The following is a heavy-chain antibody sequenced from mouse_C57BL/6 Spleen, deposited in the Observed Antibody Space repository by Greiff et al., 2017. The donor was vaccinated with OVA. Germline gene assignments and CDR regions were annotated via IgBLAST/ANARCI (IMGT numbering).Heavy chain of an antibody. J-gene: IGHJ2*01. CDR2: IYPRDGST. D-gene: IGHD2-12*01. Sequence: QVQLQQSDAELVKPGASVKLSCKASGYTFTDHTIHWMKQRPEQGLEWIGYIYPRDGSTKYNEKFKGKATLTADKSSSTAYMQLNSLTSEDSAVYVCARKNYRSAGDYFDYWGQGTTLTVSS. CDR3: ARKNYRSAGDYFDY. V-gene: IGHV1-78*01. CDR1: GYTFTDHT.